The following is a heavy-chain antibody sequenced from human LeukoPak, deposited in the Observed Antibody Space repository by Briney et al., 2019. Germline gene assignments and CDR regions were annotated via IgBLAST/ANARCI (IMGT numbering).Heavy chain of an antibody. CDR3: ATPVLLWFGELKPFDY. CDR1: GFTFSSYA. Sequence: GGSLRLSCAASGFTFSSYAMSWVRQAPGKGLERVSAISGSGGSTYYADSVKGRFTISRDNSKNTLYLQMNSLRAEDTAVYYCATPVLLWFGELKPFDYWGQGTLVTVSS. CDR2: ISGSGGST. J-gene: IGHJ4*02. D-gene: IGHD3-10*01. V-gene: IGHV3-23*01.